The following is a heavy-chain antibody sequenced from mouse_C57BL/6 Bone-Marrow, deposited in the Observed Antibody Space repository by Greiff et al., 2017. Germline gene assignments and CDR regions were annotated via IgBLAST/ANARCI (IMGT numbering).Heavy chain of an antibody. D-gene: IGHD1-1*01. J-gene: IGHJ2*01. CDR3: ARSPPLSTTVPHFDY. CDR1: GYSITSDY. CDR2: ISYSGST. Sequence: EVQGVESGPGLAKPSQTLSLTCSVTGYSITSDYWNWIRKFPGNKLEYMGYISYSGSTYYNPSLKSRICITRDTSKNKKYLQLNSVTTEDTATYYCARSPPLSTTVPHFDYWGQGTTLTVSS. V-gene: IGHV3-8*01.